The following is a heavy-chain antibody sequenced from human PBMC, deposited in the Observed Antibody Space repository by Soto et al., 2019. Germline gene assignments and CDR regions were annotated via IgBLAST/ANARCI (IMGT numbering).Heavy chain of an antibody. CDR1: RFIFTNAC. CDR2: IKSKTVRGTA. V-gene: IGHV3-15*01. J-gene: IGHJ6*02. Sequence: EVQLVESGGGFVQPGGSLILSCVASRFIFTNACMSWVRQAPGKGPDWVGRIKSKTVRGTADYAAPVKGRFTISSYDAQNTLYLHMDSLITEGPALYHCSTDIGIYGLDIWGQGTTVTVSS. D-gene: IGHD1-26*01. CDR3: STDIGIYGLDI.